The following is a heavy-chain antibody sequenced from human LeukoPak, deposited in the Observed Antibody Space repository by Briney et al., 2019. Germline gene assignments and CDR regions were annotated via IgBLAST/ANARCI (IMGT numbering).Heavy chain of an antibody. CDR2: ISGSGGST. CDR3: AKDETYYYGSGSYSIDY. Sequence: PGGSLRLSCAASGFTFSSYAMSWVRQAPGKGLEWVSAISGSGGSTYYADSVKGRFTISRDNSKNTLYLQMNSLRAEDTAVYYRAKDETYYYGSGSYSIDYWGQGTLVTVSS. J-gene: IGHJ4*02. D-gene: IGHD3-10*01. CDR1: GFTFSSYA. V-gene: IGHV3-23*01.